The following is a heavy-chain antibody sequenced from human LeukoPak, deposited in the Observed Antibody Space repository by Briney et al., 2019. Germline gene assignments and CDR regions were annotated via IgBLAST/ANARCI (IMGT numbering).Heavy chain of an antibody. Sequence: GGSLRLSCAASGFTVSSNYTSWVRQAPGKGLEWVSVIYSGGSTYYADSVKGRFTISRDNSKNTLYLQMNSLRAEDTAVYYCARIIGYCSSTSCYVEGLDYWGQGTLVTVSS. CDR3: ARIIGYCSSTSCYVEGLDY. V-gene: IGHV3-53*01. CDR1: GFTVSSNY. J-gene: IGHJ4*02. D-gene: IGHD2-2*01. CDR2: IYSGGST.